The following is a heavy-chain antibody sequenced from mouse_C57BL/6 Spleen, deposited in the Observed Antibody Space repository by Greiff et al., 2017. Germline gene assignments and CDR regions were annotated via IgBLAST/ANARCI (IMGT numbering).Heavy chain of an antibody. CDR3: AREDTTVPFAY. Sequence: EVKLEESGPGLVKPSQSLSLTCSVTGYSITSGYYWNWIRQFPGNKLEWMGYISYDGSNNYNPSLKNRISITRDTSKNQFFLKLNSVTTEDTATYYCAREDTTVPFAYWGQGTLVTVSA. CDR2: ISYDGSN. J-gene: IGHJ3*01. D-gene: IGHD1-1*01. V-gene: IGHV3-6*01. CDR1: GYSITSGYY.